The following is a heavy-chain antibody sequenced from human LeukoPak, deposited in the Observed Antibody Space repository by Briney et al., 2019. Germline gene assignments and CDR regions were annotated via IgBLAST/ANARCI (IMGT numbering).Heavy chain of an antibody. V-gene: IGHV3-23*01. Sequence: GASLRLSCAASGFTFSDYAMTWVRQAPGKGLEWVSGISDSGSKTYYADSVQGRFTISRDNSKNSLFLQMNSLRAEDTAVYYCGKEEFGELVIDYWGQGILVTVTS. CDR2: ISDSGSKT. CDR1: GFTFSDYA. CDR3: GKEEFGELVIDY. J-gene: IGHJ4*02. D-gene: IGHD3-10*01.